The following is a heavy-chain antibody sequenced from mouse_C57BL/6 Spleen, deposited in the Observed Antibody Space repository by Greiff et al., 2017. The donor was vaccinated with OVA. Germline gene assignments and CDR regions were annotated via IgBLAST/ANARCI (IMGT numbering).Heavy chain of an antibody. J-gene: IGHJ3*01. CDR3: ARERDGTPFAY. D-gene: IGHD1-1*01. CDR1: GYTFTSYW. V-gene: IGHV1-52*01. Sequence: QVQLQQPGAELVRPGSSVKLSCKASGYTFTSYWMHWVKQRPIQGLEWIGNIDPSDSETHYNQKFKDKATLTVDKSSSTAYMQLSSLTSEDSAVYYCARERDGTPFAYWGQGTLVTVSA. CDR2: IDPSDSET.